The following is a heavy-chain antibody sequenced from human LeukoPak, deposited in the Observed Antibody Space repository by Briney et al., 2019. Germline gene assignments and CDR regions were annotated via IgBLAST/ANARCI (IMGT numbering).Heavy chain of an antibody. V-gene: IGHV3-48*01. CDR1: GFTLSSYS. CDR2: ISSSSII. Sequence: GGSLRLSCAASGFTLSSYSMNWVRQAPRKGLEWVSYISSSSIIYYADSVKGRFTVSRDNAQNSLHLQMNSLRAEDTAVYYCARVGYAYCGGDCRSRWFDPWGQGTLVTVSS. J-gene: IGHJ5*02. D-gene: IGHD2-21*02. CDR3: ARVGYAYCGGDCRSRWFDP.